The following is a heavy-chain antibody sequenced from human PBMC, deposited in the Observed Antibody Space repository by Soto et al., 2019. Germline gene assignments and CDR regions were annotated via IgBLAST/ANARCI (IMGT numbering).Heavy chain of an antibody. CDR3: ASGSSSSGVFDY. Sequence: SETLSLTCAVSGGSISSGGYSWSRIRQPPGKGLEWIGYIYHSGSTYYNPSLKSRVTISVDTSKNQFSLKLSSVTAADTAVYYCASGSSSSGVFDYWGQGTLVTVSS. V-gene: IGHV4-30-2*01. CDR1: GGSISSGGYS. D-gene: IGHD6-6*01. J-gene: IGHJ4*02. CDR2: IYHSGST.